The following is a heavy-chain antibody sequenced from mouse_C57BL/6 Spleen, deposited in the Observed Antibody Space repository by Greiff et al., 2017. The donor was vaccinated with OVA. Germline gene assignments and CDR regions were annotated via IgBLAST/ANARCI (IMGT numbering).Heavy chain of an antibody. CDR3: ARYGSLFDY. Sequence: EVQLQQSGPELVKPGASVKISCKASGYSFTGYYMHWVKQSSEKSLEWIGEINPSTGGTSYNQKFKGKATLTVDKSSSTAYMQLKSLTSEDSAVYYCARYGSLFDYWGQGTTLTVSS. J-gene: IGHJ2*01. D-gene: IGHD1-1*02. V-gene: IGHV1-43*01. CDR2: INPSTGGT. CDR1: GYSFTGYY.